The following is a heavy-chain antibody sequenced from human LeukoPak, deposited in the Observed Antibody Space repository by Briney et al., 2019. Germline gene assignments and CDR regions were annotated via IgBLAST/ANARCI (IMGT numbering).Heavy chain of an antibody. J-gene: IGHJ6*02. CDR1: GYTFTGYY. V-gene: IGHV1-2*02. Sequence: ASVKVSCKASGYTFTGYYMHWVRQAPGQGLEWMGWINPNSGGTNYAQKFQGGVTMTRDTSISTAYMELSRLRSDDTAVYYCARESYDIRLLDGMDVWGQGTTVTVSS. D-gene: IGHD3-9*01. CDR3: ARESYDIRLLDGMDV. CDR2: INPNSGGT.